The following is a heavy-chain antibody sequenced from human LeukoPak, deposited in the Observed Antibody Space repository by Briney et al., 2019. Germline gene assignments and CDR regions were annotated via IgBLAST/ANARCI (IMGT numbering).Heavy chain of an antibody. D-gene: IGHD1-26*01. Sequence: GESLKISCKGSGYSFTSYWIGWVRQMPGKGLGWMGIIYPGDSDTRYSPSFQGQVTISADKSISTAYLQWSSLKASDTAMYYCASPVGATREGDALDIWGQGTMVTVSS. V-gene: IGHV5-51*01. CDR2: IYPGDSDT. J-gene: IGHJ3*02. CDR3: ASPVGATREGDALDI. CDR1: GYSFTSYW.